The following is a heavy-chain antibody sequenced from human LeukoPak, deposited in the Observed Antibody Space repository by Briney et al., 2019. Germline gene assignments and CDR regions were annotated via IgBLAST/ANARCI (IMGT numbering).Heavy chain of an antibody. D-gene: IGHD5-18*01. V-gene: IGHV1-69*05. CDR3: ARDLGYSYGSVDY. Sequence: SVKVSCKASGGTFSSYAISWVRQAPGQGLEWMGGIIPIFGTANYAQKFQGRVTMTTDTSTSTAYMELRSLRSDDTAVYYCARDLGYSYGSVDYWGQGTLVTVSS. CDR1: GGTFSSYA. J-gene: IGHJ4*02. CDR2: IIPIFGTA.